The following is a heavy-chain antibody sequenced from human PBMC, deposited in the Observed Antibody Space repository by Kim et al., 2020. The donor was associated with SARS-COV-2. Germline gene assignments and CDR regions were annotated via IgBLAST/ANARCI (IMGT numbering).Heavy chain of an antibody. Sequence: SLKSRVTISVDTSKNQFSLKLSSVTAADTAVYYCARVPRYYYDSSGNGDYWGQGTLVTVSS. CDR3: ARVPRYYYDSSGNGDY. V-gene: IGHV4-34*01. D-gene: IGHD3-22*01. J-gene: IGHJ4*02.